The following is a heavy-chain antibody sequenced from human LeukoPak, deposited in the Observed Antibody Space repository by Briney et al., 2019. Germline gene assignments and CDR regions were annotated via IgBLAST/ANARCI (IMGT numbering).Heavy chain of an antibody. J-gene: IGHJ5*02. CDR1: GGSISTSTYY. D-gene: IGHD2-15*01. V-gene: IGHV4-39*01. CDR2: INYSGNI. Sequence: SETLSLTCTVSGGSISTSTYYWVWIRQPPGKGLEWIGSINYSGNIYYNPSLKSRVIIFVDTSKNQFSLKLTSVTVADTAVYYCARGYASDHWGQGTLVTVFS. CDR3: ARGYASDH.